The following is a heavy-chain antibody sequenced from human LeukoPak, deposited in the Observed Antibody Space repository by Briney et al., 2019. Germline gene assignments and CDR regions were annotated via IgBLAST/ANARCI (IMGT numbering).Heavy chain of an antibody. D-gene: IGHD3-3*01. CDR2: INSNSGDT. Sequence: ASVKVSCKASGYTFTGYYVHWVRQAPGQGLEWTGWINSNSGDTKYAQKFQGRVTMTRATSIGLAYMELSRLKSDDTAVYYCATSRFLEWLYLLDYWGQGTLVTVSS. CDR3: ATSRFLEWLYLLDY. J-gene: IGHJ4*02. CDR1: GYTFTGYY. V-gene: IGHV1-2*02.